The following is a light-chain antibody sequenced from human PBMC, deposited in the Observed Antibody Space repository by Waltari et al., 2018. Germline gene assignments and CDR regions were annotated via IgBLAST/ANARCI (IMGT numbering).Light chain of an antibody. CDR1: QVVRSW. V-gene: IGKV1-12*01. CDR2: AAA. J-gene: IGKJ1*01. Sequence: DIQMTQSPSSVSASVGDRVTISCRASQVVRSWLAWYQQKPGKAPKLLIYAAAILRSGVPSRFSGSGSGTDYTLTINSLQPEDVATYYCQQANSFPWTFGQGTKVEIK. CDR3: QQANSFPWT.